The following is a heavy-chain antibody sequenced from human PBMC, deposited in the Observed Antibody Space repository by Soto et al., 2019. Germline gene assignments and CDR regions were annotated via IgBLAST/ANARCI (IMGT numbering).Heavy chain of an antibody. J-gene: IGHJ6*02. CDR1: GFTFSNAW. CDR3: AREGGGDFWSGYHYYYGMDA. Sequence: PGGSLRLSCAASGFTFSNAWMSWVRQAPGKGLEWVGRIKSKTDGGTTDYADSVKGRFTISRDNAKNSLYLQMNSLRAEDTAVYYCAREGGGDFWSGYHYYYGMDAWGQGTTVTVSS. CDR2: IKSKTDGGTT. V-gene: IGHV3-15*01. D-gene: IGHD3-3*01.